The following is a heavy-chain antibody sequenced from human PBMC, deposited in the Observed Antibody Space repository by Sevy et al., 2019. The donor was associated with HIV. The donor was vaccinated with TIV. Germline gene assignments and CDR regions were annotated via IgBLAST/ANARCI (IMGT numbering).Heavy chain of an antibody. CDR1: GGSFSGYY. CDR3: ARHCSSISCSHAFDI. V-gene: IGHV4-34*01. CDR2: INHSGST. D-gene: IGHD2-2*01. Sequence: SETLSLTCAVYGGSFSGYYWSWIRQPPGKGLEWIGEINHSGSTNYNPSLKSRVTISVDTSKNQFSLKLSSVTAADTAVYYCARHCSSISCSHAFDIWGQGTMVTVSS. J-gene: IGHJ3*02.